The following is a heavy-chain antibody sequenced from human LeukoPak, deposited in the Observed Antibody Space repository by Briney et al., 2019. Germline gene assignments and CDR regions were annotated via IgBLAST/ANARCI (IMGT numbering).Heavy chain of an antibody. CDR1: GASISGYL. D-gene: IGHD3-22*01. Sequence: SETLSLTCTVSGASISGYLWTWIRQPPGKGLEWIGYVYDNGDTNYHPSFTGRVSISVDVSKNQFSLKLTSVLAADTADCFCARLSDYDVDTSHYMDVWGKGTTVTVSS. CDR2: VYDNGDT. CDR3: ARLSDYDVDTSHYMDV. J-gene: IGHJ6*03. V-gene: IGHV4-59*01.